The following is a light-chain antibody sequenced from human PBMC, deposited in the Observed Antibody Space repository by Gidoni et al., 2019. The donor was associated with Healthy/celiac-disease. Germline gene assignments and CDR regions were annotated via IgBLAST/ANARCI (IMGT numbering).Light chain of an antibody. CDR1: QSVLYSSKNKNY. V-gene: IGKV4-1*01. J-gene: IGKJ2*01. CDR2: WAS. Sequence: DIVMNQSPASMAVSLGERATINCKSSQSVLYSSKNKNYLAWYQQKPGQPPKLLIYWASTRESGVPDRFSGSGSGTDFTLTSSSLQAEDVAVYYCQQYYSTPQTFGQGTKLEIK. CDR3: QQYYSTPQT.